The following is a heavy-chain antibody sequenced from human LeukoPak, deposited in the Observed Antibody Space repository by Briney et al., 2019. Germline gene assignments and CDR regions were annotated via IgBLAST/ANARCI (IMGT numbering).Heavy chain of an antibody. CDR1: GFTFSSYG. Sequence: GGSLRLSCAASGFTFSSYGMHWVRQAPGKGLEWVSYISSSSSTIYYADSVKGRFTISRDNAKNSLYLQMNSLRAEDTAVYYCARIAAAGYYWGQGTLVTVSS. J-gene: IGHJ4*02. CDR3: ARIAAAGYY. D-gene: IGHD6-13*01. V-gene: IGHV3-48*04. CDR2: ISSSSSTI.